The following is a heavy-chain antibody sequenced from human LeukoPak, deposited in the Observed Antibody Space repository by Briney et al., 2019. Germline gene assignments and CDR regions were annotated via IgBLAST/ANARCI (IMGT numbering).Heavy chain of an antibody. J-gene: IGHJ5*02. V-gene: IGHV3-48*03. CDR3: AMGSSYRNWFDP. Sequence: GGSLRLSCAASGFTFSSYEMNWVRQAPGKGLEWVSYISSSGSTIYYADSVKGRFTISRDNAKNSLYLQMNSLRAEDTAVYYCAMGSSYRNWFDPWGQGTLVTVSS. CDR1: GFTFSSYE. D-gene: IGHD1-26*01. CDR2: ISSSGSTI.